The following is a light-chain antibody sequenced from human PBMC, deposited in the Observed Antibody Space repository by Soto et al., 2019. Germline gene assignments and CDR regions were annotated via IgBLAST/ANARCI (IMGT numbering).Light chain of an antibody. V-gene: IGKV3-15*01. Sequence: EIVMTQSPATLSVSPGERATLSCRASQSVSSNLAWYQQKPGQAPRLLIYGASTRATGIPARFSGSGSGTEVTLTISSLQSEDFGVYYCQQYNNWPFTFGPGTKVDIK. J-gene: IGKJ3*01. CDR1: QSVSSN. CDR2: GAS. CDR3: QQYNNWPFT.